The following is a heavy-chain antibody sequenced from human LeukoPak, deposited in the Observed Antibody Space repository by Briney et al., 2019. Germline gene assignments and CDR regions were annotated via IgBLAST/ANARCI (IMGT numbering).Heavy chain of an antibody. Sequence: GGSLRLSCAASGFTFSTYGMSWVRQAPGKGLEWVSYISSSGSTIYYADSVKGRFTISRDNAKNSLYLQMNSLRAEDTAVYYCARGDYSNIYYYYMDVWGKGTTVTISS. CDR1: GFTFSTYG. J-gene: IGHJ6*03. D-gene: IGHD6-13*01. V-gene: IGHV3-48*03. CDR2: ISSSGSTI. CDR3: ARGDYSNIYYYYMDV.